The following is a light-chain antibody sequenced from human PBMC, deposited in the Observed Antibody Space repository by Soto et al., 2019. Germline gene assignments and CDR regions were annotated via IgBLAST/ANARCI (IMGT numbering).Light chain of an antibody. CDR3: GTWDSSLSAYV. CDR2: DNN. V-gene: IGLV1-51*01. Sequence: QSVLTQPPSVSAAPRQKVTISCPGSSSNIRNNYVSWYQQLPGTAPKLLIYDNNKRPSGIPDRFSGSKSGTSATLGITGLQTGDEADYYCGTWDSSLSAYVFGTGTQLTVL. CDR1: SSNIRNNY. J-gene: IGLJ1*01.